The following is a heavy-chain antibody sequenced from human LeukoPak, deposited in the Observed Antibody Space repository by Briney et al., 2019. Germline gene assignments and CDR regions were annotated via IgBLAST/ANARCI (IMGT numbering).Heavy chain of an antibody. Sequence: GRSLRLSCAASGFTFSSYAMHWVRQAPGKGLEWVAVISYDGSNKYYADSVKGRFTISRDSSKNTLYLQMNSLRAEDTAVYYCASLAAAGSDYWGQGTLVTVSS. J-gene: IGHJ4*02. D-gene: IGHD6-13*01. CDR2: ISYDGSNK. V-gene: IGHV3-30*04. CDR1: GFTFSSYA. CDR3: ASLAAAGSDY.